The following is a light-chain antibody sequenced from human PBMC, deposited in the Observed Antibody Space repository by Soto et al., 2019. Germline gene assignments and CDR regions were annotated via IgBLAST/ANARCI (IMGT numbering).Light chain of an antibody. J-gene: IGKJ5*01. CDR3: QQRSNWPPT. CDR2: DAS. CDR1: QSVSSY. V-gene: IGKV3-11*01. Sequence: EVVLTQSPGTLSLPPGERATLSCRASQSVSSYLAWYQQKPGQAPRLLIYDASNRATGIPARFSGSGSGTDFTLTISSLEPEDFAVYYCQQRSNWPPTFGQGTRLEI.